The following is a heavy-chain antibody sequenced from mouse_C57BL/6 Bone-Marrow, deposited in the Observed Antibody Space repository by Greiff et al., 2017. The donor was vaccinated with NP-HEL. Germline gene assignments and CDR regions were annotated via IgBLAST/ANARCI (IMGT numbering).Heavy chain of an antibody. CDR1: GFNIKDDY. J-gene: IGHJ4*01. CDR2: IDPENGDT. V-gene: IGHV14-4*01. Sequence: EVKLVESGAELVRPGASVKLSCTASGFNIKDDYMHWVKQRPEQGLEWIGWIDPENGDTEYASKFQGKATITADTSSNTAYLQLSSLTSEDTAVYYCTLYDGYYNAMDYWGQGTSVTVSS. CDR3: TLYDGYYNAMDY. D-gene: IGHD2-3*01.